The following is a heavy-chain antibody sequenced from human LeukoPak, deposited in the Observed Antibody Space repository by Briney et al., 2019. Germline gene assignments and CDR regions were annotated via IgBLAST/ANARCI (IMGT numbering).Heavy chain of an antibody. CDR1: GVSISSYY. CDR2: IYYSGST. Sequence: PSETLSLICTVSGVSISSYYWSWVRQPPGKGLEWIGYIYYSGSTNYNPSLKSRVTISVDTSKNQFSLKLSSVTAADTAVYYCARAPLRRANFDYWGQGTLVTVSS. V-gene: IGHV4-59*01. J-gene: IGHJ4*02. CDR3: ARAPLRRANFDY.